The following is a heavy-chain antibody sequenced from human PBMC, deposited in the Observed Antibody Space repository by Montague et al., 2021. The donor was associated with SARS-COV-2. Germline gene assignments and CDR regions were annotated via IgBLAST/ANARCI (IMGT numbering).Heavy chain of an antibody. J-gene: IGHJ4*02. CDR2: IYNSGST. D-gene: IGHD2-15*01. CDR3: ARRSLGYCSGGSCYSGYDY. CDR1: GGSISSYY. Sequence: SETLSLTCTVSGGSISSYYWSWIRQRPGKGLEWIGYIYNSGSTNYNPSLKSRVTISVDTSKNQFSLKLSSVTAADTAVYYCARRSLGYCSGGSCYSGYDYWGQGTLVTVAS. V-gene: IGHV4-59*01.